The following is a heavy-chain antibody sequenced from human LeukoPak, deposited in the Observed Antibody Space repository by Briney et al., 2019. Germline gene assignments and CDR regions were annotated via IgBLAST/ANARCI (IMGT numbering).Heavy chain of an antibody. Sequence: SETLSLTCAVYGGSFSDYYWTWIRQPPGKGLEWIGEINHSGRTNYNPSLKSRVTISGDTSKNQFSLKLSSVTAADTAVYYCARQGPYYGSGSPPRSYNWFDPWGQGTLVTVSS. V-gene: IGHV4-34*01. J-gene: IGHJ5*02. CDR3: ARQGPYYGSGSPPRSYNWFDP. CDR2: INHSGRT. D-gene: IGHD3-10*01. CDR1: GGSFSDYY.